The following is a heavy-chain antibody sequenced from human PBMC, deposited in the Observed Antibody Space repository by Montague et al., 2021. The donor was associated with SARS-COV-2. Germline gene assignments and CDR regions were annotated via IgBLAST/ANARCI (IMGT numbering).Heavy chain of an antibody. CDR1: GGSISSSSYY. J-gene: IGHJ4*02. D-gene: IGHD6-19*01. CDR2: IYYSGST. V-gene: IGHV4-39*01. CDR3: ARQRRGGLVSTPRFFDY. Sequence: SETLSLTCTVSGGSISSSSYYWGWIRQPPGKGLEWIGSIYYSGSTYYNPSLKSRVTISVDTSKNQFSLKLSSVTAADTAVYYCARQRRGGLVSTPRFFDYWGQGTPGTVSS.